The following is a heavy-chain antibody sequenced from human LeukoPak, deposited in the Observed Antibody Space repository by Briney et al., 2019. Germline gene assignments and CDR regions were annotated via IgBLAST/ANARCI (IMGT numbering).Heavy chain of an antibody. J-gene: IGHJ3*02. CDR2: IIPIFGTA. D-gene: IGHD6-6*01. Sequence: AASVKVSCKASGGTFSSYAICWVRQAPGQGLEWMGGIIPIFGTANYAQKFQGRVTITADESTSTAYMELSSLRSEDTAVYYCARDIAARPGDAFDIWGQGTMVTVSS. V-gene: IGHV1-69*13. CDR3: ARDIAARPGDAFDI. CDR1: GGTFSSYA.